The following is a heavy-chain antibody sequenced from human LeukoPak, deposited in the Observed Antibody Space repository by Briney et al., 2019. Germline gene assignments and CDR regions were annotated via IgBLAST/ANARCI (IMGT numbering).Heavy chain of an antibody. CDR3: ARTYYYDSSTYIYAFDI. D-gene: IGHD3-22*01. J-gene: IGHJ3*02. V-gene: IGHV4-30-4*01. CDR1: DGSINSGDYY. Sequence: PSQTLSLTCTVSDGSINSGDYYWSWIRQSPGKGLEWIGYIYISGSTYYNPSLKSRLTISVDTSKNQFSLKLSSVTAADTAVYYCARTYYYDSSTYIYAFDIWGQGTMVTVSS. CDR2: IYISGST.